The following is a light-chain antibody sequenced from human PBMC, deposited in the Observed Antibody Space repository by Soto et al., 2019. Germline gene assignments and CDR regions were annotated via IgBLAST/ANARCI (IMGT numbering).Light chain of an antibody. J-gene: IGKJ1*01. CDR3: QQYGSSGT. V-gene: IGKV3-20*01. CDR2: GAS. CDR1: QPVYNY. Sequence: IMMTQSPDTLSVSPGESLTLSCRASQPVYNYLAWYQQTPGQAPWLLIYGASNRATGIPDRFSGSGSGTDFTLTISRLEPEDFAVYYCQQYGSSGTFGQGTKVDIK.